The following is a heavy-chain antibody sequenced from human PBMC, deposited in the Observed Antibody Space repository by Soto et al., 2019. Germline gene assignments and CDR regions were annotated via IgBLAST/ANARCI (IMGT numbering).Heavy chain of an antibody. CDR3: ARGMPGGYYFDY. CDR1: GGSISSYY. D-gene: IGHD2-2*01. CDR2: IYYSGSI. J-gene: IGHJ4*02. Sequence: SETLSLTCTVSGGSISSYYWSWIRQPPGKGLEWIGYIYYSGSINYNPSLKSRVTISVDTSKNQFSLKLSSVTAADTAVYYCARGMPGGYYFDYWGQGTLVTVSS. V-gene: IGHV4-59*01.